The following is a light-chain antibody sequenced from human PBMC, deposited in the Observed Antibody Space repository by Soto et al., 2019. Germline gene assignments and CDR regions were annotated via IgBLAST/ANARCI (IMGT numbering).Light chain of an antibody. CDR1: SSDVGNYKY. CDR2: EVS. J-gene: IGLJ1*01. V-gene: IGLV2-14*01. Sequence: SALTQSASETGSPGQAITISCNGTSSDVGNYKYVSCYQQHPGKAPNLMIYEVSNRPSGVSNRFAGSTSGNTASLTISGLQAEDEADYYCFSYTSSGTYVFGTGTKVTVL. CDR3: FSYTSSGTYV.